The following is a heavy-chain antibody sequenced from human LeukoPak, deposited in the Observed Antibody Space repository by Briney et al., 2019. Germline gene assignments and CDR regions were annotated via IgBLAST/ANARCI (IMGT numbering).Heavy chain of an antibody. J-gene: IGHJ5*02. V-gene: IGHV4-38-2*02. Sequence: SETLSLTCAISGYSISSGYQWAWIRQSPGKGLEWIGSIYHSGSAHYNPSLKSRVTVSVETSKNQFSLKMYSVTAADTAVYYCARDPRWLTPDCTSTSCYENYFDPWGQGTLVTVSS. D-gene: IGHD2-2*01. CDR2: IYHSGSA. CDR1: GYSISSGYQ. CDR3: ARDPRWLTPDCTSTSCYENYFDP.